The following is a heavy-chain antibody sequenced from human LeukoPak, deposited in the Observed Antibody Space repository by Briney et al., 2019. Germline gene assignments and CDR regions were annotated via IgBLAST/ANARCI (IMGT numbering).Heavy chain of an antibody. J-gene: IGHJ4*02. Sequence: ASVKVSCKASGYTFTSYDVNWVRQATGQQLEWMGWMNSYTGITGYAQKFHGRGTNTRNTSISTGYMELSSLRSGETAVYYCARRFHGFGAGIDYWGQGALGTVPS. CDR3: ARRFHGFGAGIDY. CDR1: GYTFTSYD. V-gene: IGHV1-8*03. D-gene: IGHD1-14*01. CDR2: MNSYTGIT.